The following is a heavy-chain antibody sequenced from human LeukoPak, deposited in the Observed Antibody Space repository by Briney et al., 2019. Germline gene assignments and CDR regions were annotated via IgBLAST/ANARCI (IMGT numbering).Heavy chain of an antibody. CDR2: MNPNSGNT. CDR1: GYTFTSYD. V-gene: IGHV1-8*03. Sequence: ASVKVSCKASGYTFTSYDINWVRQATGQGLEWMGWMNPNSGNTGYAQKFQGRVTITRNTSISTAYMELSSLRSEDTAVYYCARVDYSSTGCYYDGVFNYWGQGTLVSVSS. J-gene: IGHJ4*02. D-gene: IGHD2-2*01. CDR3: ARVDYSSTGCYYDGVFNY.